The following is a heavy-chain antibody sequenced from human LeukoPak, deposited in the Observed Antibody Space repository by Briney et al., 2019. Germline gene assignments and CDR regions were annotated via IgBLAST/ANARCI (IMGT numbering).Heavy chain of an antibody. D-gene: IGHD3-9*01. CDR1: GFTFSDYY. CDR2: ISSSSSYT. J-gene: IGHJ4*02. CDR3: ARTGDFGWSNRVDY. Sequence: GGSLRLSCAASGFTFSDYYMSWIRQAPGKGLEWVLYISSSSSYTNYADSVKGRFTISRDNAKNSLYLQMNSLRAEDTAVYYCARTGDFGWSNRVDYWGQGTLVTVSS. V-gene: IGHV3-11*03.